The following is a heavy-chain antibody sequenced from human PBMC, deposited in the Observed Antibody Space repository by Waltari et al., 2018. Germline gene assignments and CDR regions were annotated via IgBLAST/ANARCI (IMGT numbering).Heavy chain of an antibody. J-gene: IGHJ5*02. CDR3: ARVIGGSRPYRWFDP. CDR1: GFTFSSYW. CDR2: IKQDGSEK. D-gene: IGHD6-13*01. V-gene: IGHV3-7*01. Sequence: EVQLVESGGGLVQPGGSVRLSCAASGFTFSSYWMSWVRQAPGKGLEWVANIKQDGSEKYYVDSVKGRFTISRDNAKNSLYLQMNSLRAEDTAVYYCARVIGGSRPYRWFDPWGQGTLVTVSS.